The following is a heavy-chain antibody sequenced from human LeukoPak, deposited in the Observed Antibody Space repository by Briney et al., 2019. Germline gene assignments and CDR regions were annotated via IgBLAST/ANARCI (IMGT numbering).Heavy chain of an antibody. CDR3: AKDLIKPGIQVWSYFDY. Sequence: PGRSLRLSCAASGFTFSNYGMHWVRQAPGKGLEWVAVISYDGTKRYYADSVKGRFTISRDNSKNTLYLQMNSLRAEDTAVYYCAKDLIKPGIQVWSYFDYWGQGTLVTVSS. D-gene: IGHD5-18*01. V-gene: IGHV3-30*18. CDR1: GFTFSNYG. J-gene: IGHJ4*02. CDR2: ISYDGTKR.